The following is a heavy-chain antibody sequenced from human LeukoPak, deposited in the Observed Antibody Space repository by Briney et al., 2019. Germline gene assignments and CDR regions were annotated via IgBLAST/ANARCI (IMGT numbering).Heavy chain of an antibody. V-gene: IGHV4-4*07. J-gene: IGHJ4*02. CDR2: IHPSGST. Sequence: SETLSLTCTVSGDSISSYYWSWIRQPAGKGLEWIGRIHPSGSTNYNPSLKSRVTLSVDTSKNQFSLKLSSVTAADTAVYYCARIHRGVVVAATRYFDYWGQGTLVTVSS. CDR1: GDSISSYY. D-gene: IGHD2-15*01. CDR3: ARIHRGVVVAATRYFDY.